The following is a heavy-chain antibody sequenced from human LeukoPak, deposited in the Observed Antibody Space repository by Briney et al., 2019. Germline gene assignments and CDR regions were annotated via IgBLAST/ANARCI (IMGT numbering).Heavy chain of an antibody. J-gene: IGHJ6*03. CDR1: GGSISSYY. V-gene: IGHV4-59*01. Sequence: SETLSLTCTVSGGSISSYYWSWIRQPPGKGLEWIGYIYYSGSTNYNPSLKSRVTISVDTSENQFSLKLSSVTAADTAVYYCARGRRGYYMDVRGKGTTVTVSS. CDR3: ARGRRGYYMDV. CDR2: IYYSGST.